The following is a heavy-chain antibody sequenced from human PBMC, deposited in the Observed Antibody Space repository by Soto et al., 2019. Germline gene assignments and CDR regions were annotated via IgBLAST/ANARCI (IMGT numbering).Heavy chain of an antibody. CDR3: ATHGRSRGWYSGYYYGMDV. CDR1: GGSISSYY. V-gene: IGHV4-59*08. Sequence: QVQLQESGPGLVKPSETLSLTCTVSGGSISSYYWSWIRQPPGKGLEWIGYIYYSGSTNYNPSLXTPLNLSVDTXXNXSXXKLRSVTAADTAVYYCATHGRSRGWYSGYYYGMDVWGQGTTVTVSS. CDR2: IYYSGST. D-gene: IGHD6-19*01. J-gene: IGHJ6*02.